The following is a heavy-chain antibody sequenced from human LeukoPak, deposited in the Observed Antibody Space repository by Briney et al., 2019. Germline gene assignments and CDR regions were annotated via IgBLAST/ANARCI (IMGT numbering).Heavy chain of an antibody. CDR3: ARASSGYEDGFDY. J-gene: IGHJ4*02. Sequence: PGGSLRLSCAASGFTFSTYWMHWVRQAPGKGLVWVSRINPDGSSTTYADSVKGRSTISRDNAKNTLFLQMNSLRPEDTAVYYCARASSGYEDGFDYWGQGTLVAVSS. CDR1: GFTFSTYW. D-gene: IGHD5-12*01. CDR2: INPDGSST. V-gene: IGHV3-74*03.